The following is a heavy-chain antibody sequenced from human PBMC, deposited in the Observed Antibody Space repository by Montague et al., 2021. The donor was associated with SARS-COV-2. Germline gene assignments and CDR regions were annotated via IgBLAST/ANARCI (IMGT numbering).Heavy chain of an antibody. CDR1: GFTFSSHA. J-gene: IGHJ3*02. Sequence: PRLSCAASGFTFSSHAMHWVRQAPGKGLEWVAVISYDGFNKYYADPGKGRFTISRDNSKNTLSLQMNSLRTEDTAVYYCARGGGYRDAFDIWGQGTMVTVSS. V-gene: IGHV3-30*04. CDR2: ISYDGFNK. CDR3: ARGGGYRDAFDI. D-gene: IGHD5-18*01.